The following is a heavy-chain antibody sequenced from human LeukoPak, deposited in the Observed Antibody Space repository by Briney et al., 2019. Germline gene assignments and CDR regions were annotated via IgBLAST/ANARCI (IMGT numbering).Heavy chain of an antibody. CDR2: ISGSGGST. CDR3: AKDFWSGYWSFVYYYMDV. Sequence: AGGSLRLSCAASGFTFSSYAMSWVRQAPGKGLEWVSAISGSGGSTYYADSVKGRFTISRDNSKNTLYLQMNSLRAEDTAVYYCAKDFWSGYWSFVYYYMDVWGKGTTVTVSS. D-gene: IGHD3-3*01. CDR1: GFTFSSYA. J-gene: IGHJ6*03. V-gene: IGHV3-23*01.